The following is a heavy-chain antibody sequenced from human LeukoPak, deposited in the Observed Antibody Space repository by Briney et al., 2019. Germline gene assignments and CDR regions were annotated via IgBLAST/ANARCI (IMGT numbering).Heavy chain of an antibody. CDR3: ARGAYSSSWYAVSFDY. Sequence: GGSLRLSCAASGFTFSSYEMNWVRQAPGKGLEWVSYISSSGSTIYYADSVKGRFTISRDDAKNSLYLQMNSLRAEDTAVYYCARGAYSSSWYAVSFDYWGQGTLVTVSS. V-gene: IGHV3-48*03. D-gene: IGHD6-13*01. CDR2: ISSSGSTI. J-gene: IGHJ4*02. CDR1: GFTFSSYE.